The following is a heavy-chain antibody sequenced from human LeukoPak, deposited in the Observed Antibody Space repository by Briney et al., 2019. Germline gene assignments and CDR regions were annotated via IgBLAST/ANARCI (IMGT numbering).Heavy chain of an antibody. D-gene: IGHD6-13*01. V-gene: IGHV1-2*02. CDR3: AREALAAAGTGPLDY. CDR2: INPNSGGT. CDR1: GYTFTGYY. Sequence: ASVKVSCKASGYTFTGYYMHWVRQAPGQGLEWMGWINPNSGGTNYAQKFQGRVTMTRDTSISTAYMELSRLRSDDTAVYYCAREALAAAGTGPLDYWGQGTLVTVSS. J-gene: IGHJ4*02.